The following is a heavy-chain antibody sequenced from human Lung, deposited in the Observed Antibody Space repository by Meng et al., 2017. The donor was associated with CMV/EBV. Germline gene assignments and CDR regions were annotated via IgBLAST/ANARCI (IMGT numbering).Heavy chain of an antibody. D-gene: IGHD6-19*01. CDR1: GLSVMTNY. J-gene: IGHJ4*02. CDR3: LGGHVAAAVPFDY. CDR2: IYSGGTT. Sequence: SCAVSGLSVMTNYMSWVRQAPGKGLEWVSVIYSGGTTIYADSVKGRFTFSRDSSKNTLYLQMNHLRPEDTAVYYCLGGHVAAAVPFDYLGQGTLVTVSS. V-gene: IGHV3-66*02.